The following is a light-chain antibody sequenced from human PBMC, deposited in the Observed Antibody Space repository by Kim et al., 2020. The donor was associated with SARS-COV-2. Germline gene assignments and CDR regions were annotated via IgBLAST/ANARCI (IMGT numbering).Light chain of an antibody. CDR2: SDN. V-gene: IGLV1-44*01. CDR3: TSWDDSLDGRV. Sequence: GQSVTISCSGSGPNIGRNTVDWYKQVPGTAPKLLIYSDNQRPSGVPDRFSGSKSGTSASLAISGLQSEDEADYHCTSWDDSLDGRVFGGGTKLTVL. CDR1: GPNIGRNT. J-gene: IGLJ3*02.